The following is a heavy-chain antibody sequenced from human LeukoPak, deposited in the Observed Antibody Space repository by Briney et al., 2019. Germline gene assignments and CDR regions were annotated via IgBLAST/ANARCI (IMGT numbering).Heavy chain of an antibody. J-gene: IGHJ6*02. V-gene: IGHV3-74*01. CDR2: INSDGSST. CDR1: GFTFSSYW. Sequence: GGSLRLSCAASGFTFSSYWMHWVRQAPGKGLVWVSRINSDGSSTSYADSVKGRFTISRDNAKNSLYLQMNSLRAEDTAVYYCARAGYYGSGSYIYYYGMDVWGQGTTVTVSS. D-gene: IGHD3-10*01. CDR3: ARAGYYGSGSYIYYYGMDV.